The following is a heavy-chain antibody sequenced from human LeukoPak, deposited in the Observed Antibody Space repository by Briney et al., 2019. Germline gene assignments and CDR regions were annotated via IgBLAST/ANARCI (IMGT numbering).Heavy chain of an antibody. CDR1: GFTFNNYF. D-gene: IGHD2-2*01. Sequence: RGSLRLSCAASGFTFNNYFMTWVRQAPGKGLEWVSTISGSAGSTYYADFVKGLFTISRDNSRNTLYLQMNSLRADDTAVYYCARYCSGASCYLGLDYWGQGTLVTVSS. V-gene: IGHV3-23*01. CDR2: ISGSAGST. J-gene: IGHJ4*02. CDR3: ARYCSGASCYLGLDY.